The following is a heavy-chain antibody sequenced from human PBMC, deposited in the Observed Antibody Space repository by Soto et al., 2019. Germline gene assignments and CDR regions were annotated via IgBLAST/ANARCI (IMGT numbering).Heavy chain of an antibody. CDR1: VGSISSSSYY. D-gene: IGHD4-17*01. CDR2: IYYSGST. V-gene: IGHV4-39*01. Sequence: XETLSLTCTFSVGSISSSSYYWGWIRQPPGKGLEWIGSIYYSGSTYYNPSLKSRVTISVDTSKNQFSLKLSSVTAADTAVYYCARYNDYGDYVDAFHILGQGTMHNVSS. CDR3: ARYNDYGDYVDAFHI. J-gene: IGHJ3*02.